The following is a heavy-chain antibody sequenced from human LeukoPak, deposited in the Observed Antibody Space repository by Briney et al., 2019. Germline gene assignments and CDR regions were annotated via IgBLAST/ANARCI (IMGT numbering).Heavy chain of an antibody. V-gene: IGHV1-2*02. Sequence: ASVKVSCKASGYTFTGYYMHWVRQAPGQGLEWMGWINPNSGGTNYAQKFQGRVTMTSDTSISTAYMELSRLRSDDTAVYYCARDIVATRGHFDYWGQGTLVTVSS. CDR2: INPNSGGT. D-gene: IGHD5-12*01. J-gene: IGHJ4*02. CDR3: ARDIVATRGHFDY. CDR1: GYTFTGYY.